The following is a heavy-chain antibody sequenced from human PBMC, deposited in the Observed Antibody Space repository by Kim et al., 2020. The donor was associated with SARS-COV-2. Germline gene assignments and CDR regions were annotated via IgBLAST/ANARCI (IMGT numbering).Heavy chain of an antibody. D-gene: IGHD5-18*01. CDR3: ARDYGERIQLWLLYYYGMDV. CDR1: GFTFSSYG. V-gene: IGHV3-33*05. J-gene: IGHJ6*02. CDR2: ISYDGSNK. Sequence: GGSLRLSCAASGFTFSSYGMHWVRQAPGKGLEWVAVISYDGSNKYYADSVKGRFTISRDNSKNTLYLQMNSLRAEDTAVYYCARDYGERIQLWLLYYYGMDVWGQGTTVTVSS.